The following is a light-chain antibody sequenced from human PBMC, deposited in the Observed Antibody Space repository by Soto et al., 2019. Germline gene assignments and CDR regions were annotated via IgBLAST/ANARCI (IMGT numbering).Light chain of an antibody. CDR3: LQNHNYPRT. Sequence: IQMTQSPSSLSASVGDRVTITCRASQDISDDVGWYQQTPGKAPKLLISGASRLQSGVPSRFSGSGSGAAFTLTITSLRPEDSATYYCLQNHNYPRTFGQGTKVDIK. V-gene: IGKV1-6*01. J-gene: IGKJ1*01. CDR1: QDISDD. CDR2: GAS.